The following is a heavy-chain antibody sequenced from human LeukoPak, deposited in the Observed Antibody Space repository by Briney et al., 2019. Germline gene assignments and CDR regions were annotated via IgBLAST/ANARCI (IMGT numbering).Heavy chain of an antibody. D-gene: IGHD6-13*01. V-gene: IGHV3-33*08. CDR1: GFTFSSYG. CDR3: ARVGIAAAGDY. J-gene: IGHJ4*02. CDR2: IWYDGSNK. Sequence: GRSLRLSCAASGFTFSSYGMHWVRQAPGKGLEWVAVIWYDGSNKYYADSVKGRFTISRDNSKNTLYLQMNSLRSEDTAVYYCARVGIAAAGDYWGQGTLVTVSS.